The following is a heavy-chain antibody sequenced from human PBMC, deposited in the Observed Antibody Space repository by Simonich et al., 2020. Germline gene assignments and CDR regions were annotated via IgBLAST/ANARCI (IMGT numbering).Heavy chain of an antibody. V-gene: IGHV3-23*01. Sequence: GGGLVQPGGSLRLSCAASGFTFSSYAMSWVRQAPGKGLEWVSAISGSGGSTYYADSVKGRFTITRDNSKNTLYLLMNSLRAEDTAVYYCAKDLGERITMIVVVIDAFDIWGQGTMVTVSS. CDR1: GFTFSSYA. CDR3: AKDLGERITMIVVVIDAFDI. J-gene: IGHJ3*02. CDR2: ISGSGGST. D-gene: IGHD3-22*01.